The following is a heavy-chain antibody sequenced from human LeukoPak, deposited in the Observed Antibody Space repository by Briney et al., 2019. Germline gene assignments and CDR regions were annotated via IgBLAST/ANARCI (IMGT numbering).Heavy chain of an antibody. CDR1: GFSVSTNY. D-gene: IGHD1-26*01. J-gene: IGHJ6*03. V-gene: IGHV3-69-1*01. CDR3: ARDPYSGSYGNDYYYYMDV. Sequence: GGSLRLSCAASGFSVSTNYVSWVRQAPGKGLEWVSSNADSVKGRFTISRDNARNSLYLQMNSLRAEDTAVYYCARDPYSGSYGNDYYYYMDVWGKGTTVTISS.